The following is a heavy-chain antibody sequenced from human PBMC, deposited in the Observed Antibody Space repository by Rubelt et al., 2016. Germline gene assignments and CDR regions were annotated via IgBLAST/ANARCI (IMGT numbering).Heavy chain of an antibody. CDR1: GGSISSSSYY. J-gene: IGHJ5*02. Sequence: QLQLQESGPGLVKPSETLSLTCTVSGGSISSSSYYWGWIRQPPGKGLEWIGSIYYSGSTYYNPSLKSRVTISVDTSKNQFSLKLSSVTAADTAVYYCATYSSSNNWVDPWGQGTLVTVSS. CDR2: IYYSGST. V-gene: IGHV4-39*01. D-gene: IGHD6-6*01. CDR3: ATYSSSNNWVDP.